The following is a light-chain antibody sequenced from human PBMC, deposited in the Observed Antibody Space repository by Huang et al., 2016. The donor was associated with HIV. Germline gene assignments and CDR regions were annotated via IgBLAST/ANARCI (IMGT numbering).Light chain of an antibody. CDR1: QSLLHSDGYNY. CDR3: IQVLQTPFT. J-gene: IGKJ3*01. CDR2: LGS. V-gene: IGKV2-28*01. Sequence: EIVMTQSPLSLPVTHGEPASISCRSSQSLLHSDGYNYLDWYLQKPGQSPQLRIYLGSNRAAGVPERFSGSGSCTDLTLKINRVEPDDVGIYYCIQVLQTPFTFGPGTKVDIK.